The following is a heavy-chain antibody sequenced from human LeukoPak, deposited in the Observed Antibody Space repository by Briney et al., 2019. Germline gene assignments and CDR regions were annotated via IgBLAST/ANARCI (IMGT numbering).Heavy chain of an antibody. J-gene: IGHJ6*04. CDR1: GFTVSSNY. D-gene: IGHD3-22*01. Sequence: PGGSLRLSCAASGFTVSSNYMNWVRQAPGRGLEWLSVIYPGGVTKYAESVKGRFTVSRDIAKNTVYLEMNDLRAEDTALYYCAREIGYHFDSDDSRLRGRLDVWGKGTSVTVSS. V-gene: IGHV3-53*01. CDR3: AREIGYHFDSDDSRLRGRLDV. CDR2: IYPGGVT.